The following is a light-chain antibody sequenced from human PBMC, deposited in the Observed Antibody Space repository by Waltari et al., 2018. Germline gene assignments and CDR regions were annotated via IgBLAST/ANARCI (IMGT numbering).Light chain of an antibody. CDR1: SGDCGGYNF. CDR2: EVT. V-gene: IGLV2-8*01. Sequence: QSALTQPPSASGSPGQSVTIACTGTSGDCGGYNFVSWYQQHPGKAPKVVIYEVTKRPAGVPDRFSGSKSGNTAPLTVSGLQSGDEADYYCCSYAGSNNVVFGGGTKLTVL. CDR3: CSYAGSNNVV. J-gene: IGLJ3*02.